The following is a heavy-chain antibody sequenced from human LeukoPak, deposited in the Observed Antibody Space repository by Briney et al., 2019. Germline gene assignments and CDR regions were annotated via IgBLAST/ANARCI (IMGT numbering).Heavy chain of an antibody. CDR1: GFTFSTYW. CDR2: INTDGNST. Sequence: GGSLRLSCAASGFTFSTYWMHWVRQAPGKGLVWVSQINTDGNSTTYADSVKGRFTVSRDNAKNTLYLQMNSLRAKDTAVYYCARELASGDWGQGTLVTVSS. CDR3: ARELASGD. V-gene: IGHV3-74*01. D-gene: IGHD6-13*01. J-gene: IGHJ4*02.